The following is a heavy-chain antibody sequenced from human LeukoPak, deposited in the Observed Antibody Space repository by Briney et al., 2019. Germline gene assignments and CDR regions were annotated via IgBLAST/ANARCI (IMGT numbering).Heavy chain of an antibody. CDR2: IYYSGSA. V-gene: IGHV4-39*01. J-gene: IGHJ4*02. CDR1: GGSISSSSYY. Sequence: PSETLSLTCTVSGGSISSSSYYWGWIRQPPGKGLEWIGSIYYSGSAYYNPSLKGRVTISVDTSKNQFSLKLSSVTAADTAVYYCARSRSSGSYYKSFDYWGQGTLVTVSS. CDR3: ARSRSSGSYYKSFDY. D-gene: IGHD1-26*01.